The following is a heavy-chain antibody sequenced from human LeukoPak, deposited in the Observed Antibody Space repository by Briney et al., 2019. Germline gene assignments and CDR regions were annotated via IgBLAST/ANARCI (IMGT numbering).Heavy chain of an antibody. Sequence: PGRSLRLSCAASGFTFDDYAMHWVRQAPGKGLEWVSGISWNSGSIGYADSVKGRFTISRDNAKNSLYLQMNSLRAEDTALYYCAKDRAGSGYPDAFDIWGQGRMVTVSS. J-gene: IGHJ3*02. V-gene: IGHV3-9*01. CDR1: GFTFDDYA. CDR2: ISWNSGSI. D-gene: IGHD3-22*01. CDR3: AKDRAGSGYPDAFDI.